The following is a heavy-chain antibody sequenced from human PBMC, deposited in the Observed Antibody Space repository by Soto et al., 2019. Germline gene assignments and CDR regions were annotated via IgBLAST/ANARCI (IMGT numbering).Heavy chain of an antibody. CDR2: IIPIFGTA. V-gene: IGHV1-69*13. J-gene: IGHJ4*02. D-gene: IGHD3-22*01. CDR1: GGTFSSYA. Sequence: ASVKVSCKASGGTFSSYAISWVRQAPGQGLEWMGGIIPIFGTANYAQKFQGRVTITADESTSTAYMELSSLRSEDTAVYYCASETYYYDSSGYRQFDYWGQGTLVTVSS. CDR3: ASETYYYDSSGYRQFDY.